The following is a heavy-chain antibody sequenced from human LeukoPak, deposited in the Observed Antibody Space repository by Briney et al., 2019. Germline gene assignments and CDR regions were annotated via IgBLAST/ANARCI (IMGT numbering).Heavy chain of an antibody. V-gene: IGHV4-39*01. J-gene: IGHJ5*02. Sequence: SETLSLTCTVSGGSISSSSYYWGWIRHPPGKGLEWIGSIYYSGSTYYNPSLKSRVTISVDTSKNQFSLKLSSVTAADTAVYYCARHAGNAGRWFDPWGQGTLVTVSS. CDR2: IYYSGST. D-gene: IGHD1-26*01. CDR1: GGSISSSSYY. CDR3: ARHAGNAGRWFDP.